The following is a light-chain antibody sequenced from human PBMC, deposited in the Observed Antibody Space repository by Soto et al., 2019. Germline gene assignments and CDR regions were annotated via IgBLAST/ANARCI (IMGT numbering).Light chain of an antibody. CDR3: QQYYSTRT. J-gene: IGKJ1*01. Sequence: GMTHSPDSLGVSLGERATINCKSSQSVLYSSNNKNYLAWYQQKPGQPPKLLIYWASTRESGVPDRISGSGSGTDFTLTTSSLQAEDVAVYYCQQYYSTRTFGQGTKVDIK. CDR1: QSVLYSSNNKNY. CDR2: WAS. V-gene: IGKV4-1*01.